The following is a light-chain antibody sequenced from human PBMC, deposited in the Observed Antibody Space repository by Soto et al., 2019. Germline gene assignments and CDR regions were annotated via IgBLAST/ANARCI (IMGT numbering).Light chain of an antibody. CDR3: HQLNSYPHT. Sequence: DIQLTQSPSFLSASVGDRVTITCRASQGISSYLAWYQQIPGKAPNLLIYAASTLQSGVPSRFSGSGSGTEFNLTISRLQPEDFATYYCHQLNSYPHTFGQGTRLEMK. J-gene: IGKJ5*01. V-gene: IGKV1-9*01. CDR1: QGISSY. CDR2: AAS.